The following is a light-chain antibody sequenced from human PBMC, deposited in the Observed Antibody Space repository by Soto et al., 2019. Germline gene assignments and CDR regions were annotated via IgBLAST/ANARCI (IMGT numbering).Light chain of an antibody. CDR2: DNQ. J-gene: IGLJ3*02. V-gene: IGLV1-51*01. Sequence: QSVLTQPPSVSAAPGQKVTISCSGSRSNIGNNAVSWYQQFPGTAPKLLIYDNQKRPSGIPDRFSGSKSGTSATLGITGLQTGDEADYYCGTWDSSLSAWVFGGGTKLTVL. CDR3: GTWDSSLSAWV. CDR1: RSNIGNNA.